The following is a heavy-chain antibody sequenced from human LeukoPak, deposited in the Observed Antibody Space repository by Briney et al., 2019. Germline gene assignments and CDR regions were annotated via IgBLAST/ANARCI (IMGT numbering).Heavy chain of an antibody. D-gene: IGHD6-13*01. J-gene: IGHJ4*02. CDR3: ARADFGTGIPSAGRIDD. Sequence: ASVKVSCKASGYTFTGYYMHWVRQAPGQGLEWMGRINPNSGGTNYAQKFQGRVTMTRDTSISTAYMELSRLTSGDTAVYYCARADFGTGIPSAGRIDDWGQGTLVTVSS. V-gene: IGHV1-2*06. CDR2: INPNSGGT. CDR1: GYTFTGYY.